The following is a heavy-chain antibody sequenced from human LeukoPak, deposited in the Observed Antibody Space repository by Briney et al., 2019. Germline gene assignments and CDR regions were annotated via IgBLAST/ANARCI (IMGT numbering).Heavy chain of an antibody. J-gene: IGHJ4*02. CDR3: ARSTDFWSGYYTTDFDY. CDR2: IYYSGST. CDR1: GGSISSYY. V-gene: IGHV4-59*01. D-gene: IGHD3-3*01. Sequence: SETLSLTCTVSGGSISSYYWSWIRQPPGKGLEWIGYIYYSGSTNYNPSLKSRVTISVDTSKNQFSLKLSSVTAADTAVYYCARSTDFWSGYYTTDFDYWGQGTLVTVSP.